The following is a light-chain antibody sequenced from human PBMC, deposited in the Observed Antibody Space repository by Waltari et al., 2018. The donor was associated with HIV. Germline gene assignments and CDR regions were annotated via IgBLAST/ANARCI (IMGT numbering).Light chain of an antibody. CDR2: LGS. Sequence: DIVMTQSPLSLPVTPGEPASISCRSSQSLLRTNQYNTLDLYLQKPGQSPLSLLFLGSKRASWVPDRFSGIGSGTDFTLKSSRVEAGDVGVYYCMQALQTRGTFGQGTKLEIK. J-gene: IGKJ2*01. CDR3: MQALQTRGT. V-gene: IGKV2-28*01. CDR1: QSLLRTNQYNT.